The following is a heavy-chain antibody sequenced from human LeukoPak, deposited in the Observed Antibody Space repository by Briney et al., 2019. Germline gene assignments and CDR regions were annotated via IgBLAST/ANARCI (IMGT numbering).Heavy chain of an antibody. CDR3: ARSVYYYDSSGHVDY. CDR2: IYPGDSDT. D-gene: IGHD3-22*01. J-gene: IGHJ4*02. CDR1: GYSFTSYW. V-gene: IGHV5-51*01. Sequence: GASLKISCRGSGYSFTSYWIGWVRQMPGKGLEWMGVIYPGDSDTRYSPSFQGQVTISADKSISTAYLQWSSLKASDTAMYYCARSVYYYDSSGHVDYWGQGTLVTVSS.